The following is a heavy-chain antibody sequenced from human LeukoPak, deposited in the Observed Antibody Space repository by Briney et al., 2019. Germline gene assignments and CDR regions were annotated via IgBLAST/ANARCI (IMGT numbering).Heavy chain of an antibody. CDR2: IIPILGIA. CDR3: ARGSVDIYYFDY. D-gene: IGHD3-10*01. Sequence: GSSVKVSCKASGGTFSSYAISWVRQASGQGLEWMGRIIPILGIANYAQKFQGRVTITADKSTSTAYMELSSLRSEDTAVYYRARGSVDIYYFDYWGQGTLVTVSS. CDR1: GGTFSSYA. J-gene: IGHJ4*02. V-gene: IGHV1-69*04.